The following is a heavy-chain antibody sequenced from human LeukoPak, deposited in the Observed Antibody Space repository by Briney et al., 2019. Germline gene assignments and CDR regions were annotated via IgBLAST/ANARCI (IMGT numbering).Heavy chain of an antibody. CDR3: ARDSRATSFRPYDY. J-gene: IGHJ4*02. Sequence: GGSLRLSCAASGFTFSSYNMNWVRQAPGKGLEWVSSISSSSSYIYYADSVKGRFTISRDNAKNSLYLQMNSLRAEDTAVYYCARDSRATSFRPYDYWGQGTLVTVSS. D-gene: IGHD1-26*01. V-gene: IGHV3-21*01. CDR1: GFTFSSYN. CDR2: ISSSSSYI.